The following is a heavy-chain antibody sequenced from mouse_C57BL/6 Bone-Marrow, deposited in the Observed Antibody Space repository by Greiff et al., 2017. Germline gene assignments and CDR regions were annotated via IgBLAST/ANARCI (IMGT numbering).Heavy chain of an antibody. CDR2: ILPGSGST. V-gene: IGHV1-9*01. D-gene: IGHD3-2*02. Sequence: ELSCKATGYTFTGYWIEWVKRRPGHGLEWIGEILPGSGSTNYNEKFKGKATFTADTSSNTAYMQLSSLTTEDSAIYYCARGGTAQATWDFDYWGQGTTLTVSS. J-gene: IGHJ2*01. CDR1: GYTFTGYW. CDR3: ARGGTAQATWDFDY.